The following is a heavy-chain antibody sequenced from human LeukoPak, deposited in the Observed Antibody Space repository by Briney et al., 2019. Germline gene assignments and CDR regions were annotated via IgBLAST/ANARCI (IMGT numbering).Heavy chain of an antibody. V-gene: IGHV4-30-2*03. J-gene: IGHJ3*02. CDR1: GDSISSGGNF. D-gene: IGHD2-2*02. CDR2: ISYSGST. Sequence: KPSQTLSLTCNVSGDSISSGGNFWTWIRQHPGKGLEWVGYISYSGSTYYNPSLKSRVTISVDTSKNQFSLKLSSVTAADTAVYYCARHDSEVEWGPAAIPYAFDIWGQGTMVTVSS. CDR3: ARHDSEVEWGPAAIPYAFDI.